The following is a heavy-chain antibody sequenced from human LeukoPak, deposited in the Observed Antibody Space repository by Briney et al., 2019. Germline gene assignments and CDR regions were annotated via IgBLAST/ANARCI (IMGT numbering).Heavy chain of an antibody. J-gene: IGHJ5*02. D-gene: IGHD3-10*01. V-gene: IGHV4-39*01. CDR2: IYNSGST. CDR3: ASYGSGAARSPKENWFDP. CDR1: GGSISSSTYY. Sequence: SETLSPTCSVSGGSISSSTYYWGWIRQPPGKGLEWIGNIYNSGSTYYNPSLKSRVTISVDTSKNQFSLKLSSVTAADTAVYYCASYGSGAARSPKENWFDPWGQGTLVTVSS.